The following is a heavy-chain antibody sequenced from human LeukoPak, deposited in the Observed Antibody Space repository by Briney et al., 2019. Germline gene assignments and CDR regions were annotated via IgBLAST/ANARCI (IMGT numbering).Heavy chain of an antibody. CDR3: ARDLNREDFDY. Sequence: GKSLRLSCAASGFDFGSYDMHWVRQAPGKGLERVAIIWLDGSATYYGDSVKGRFTVSRDNSNNTLYLQMNSLRVEDTAVYYCARDLNREDFDYWGQGTLVAVSS. CDR2: IWLDGSAT. J-gene: IGHJ4*02. CDR1: GFDFGSYD. D-gene: IGHD1-14*01. V-gene: IGHV3-33*01.